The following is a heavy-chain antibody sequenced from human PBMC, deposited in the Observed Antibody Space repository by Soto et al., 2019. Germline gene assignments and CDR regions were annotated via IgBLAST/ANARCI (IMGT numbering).Heavy chain of an antibody. V-gene: IGHV1-2*02. CDR1: GYTFTGYY. D-gene: IGHD1-26*01. CDR2: INPNSGGT. Sequence: ASVKVSCKASGYTFTGYYMHWVRQAPGQGLEWMGWINPNSGGTNYSKKFQGRVTMTRDTSISTASMELSMLRSDDTAVYYCARSKWELLAGVSPAPFDYWGQGTLVTVSS. CDR3: ARSKWELLAGVSPAPFDY. J-gene: IGHJ4*02.